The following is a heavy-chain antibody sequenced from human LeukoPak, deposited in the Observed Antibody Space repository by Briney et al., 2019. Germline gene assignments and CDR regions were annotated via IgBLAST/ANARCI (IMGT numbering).Heavy chain of an antibody. CDR3: ARSMQVNGDYVWYYFDY. J-gene: IGHJ4*02. Sequence: SETLSLTCAVYGGSFSGYYWSWIRQPPGKGLEWIGEINHSGSTNYNPSLKSRVTISVDTSKNQFSLKLSSVTAADTAVYYCARSMQVNGDYVWYYFDYWGQGTLVTVSS. CDR1: GGSFSGYY. D-gene: IGHD4-17*01. CDR2: INHSGST. V-gene: IGHV4-34*01.